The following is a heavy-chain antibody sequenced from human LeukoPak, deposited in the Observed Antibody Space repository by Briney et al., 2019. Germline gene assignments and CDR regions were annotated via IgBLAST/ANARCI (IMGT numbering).Heavy chain of an antibody. CDR1: GFTFSSYG. Sequence: PGRSLRLSCAASGFTFSSYGMHWVRQAPGKGLEWVAVISYDGSNKYYADSVKGRFSISRDNSKNTLYLQMNGLRAEDTAVYYCARQSVMYYYDSSGYWDYWGQGTLVTVSS. CDR3: ARQSVMYYYDSSGYWDY. J-gene: IGHJ4*02. V-gene: IGHV3-30*03. D-gene: IGHD3-22*01. CDR2: ISYDGSNK.